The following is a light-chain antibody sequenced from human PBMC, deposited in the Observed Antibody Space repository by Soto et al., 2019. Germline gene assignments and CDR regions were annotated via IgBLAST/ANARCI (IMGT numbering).Light chain of an antibody. CDR2: GAS. V-gene: IGKV3-20*01. CDR3: QQYGTSPIT. Sequence: EIVMTQSSATLSVSPGERATLSCRASQSVSSNLAWYQQKPGQAPRRLIYGASSRATGIPDRFSGSGSGTDFTLTISRLEPEDFAVYYCQQYGTSPITFGQGTRLEIK. CDR1: QSVSSN. J-gene: IGKJ5*01.